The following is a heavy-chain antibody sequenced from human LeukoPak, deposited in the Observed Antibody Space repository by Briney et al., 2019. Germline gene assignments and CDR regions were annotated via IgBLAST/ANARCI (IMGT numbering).Heavy chain of an antibody. D-gene: IGHD3-10*01. CDR1: GFTFSSYW. CDR2: IKQDGSEK. CDR3: ARVRAGSRFFDY. Sequence: PGGSLRLSCAPSGFTFSSYWMSWVRQAPGKGLEWVANIKQDGSEKYYVDSVKGRFTISRDDSKNSLYLQMNSLKTEDTAVYYCARVRAGSRFFDYWGQGTLVTVSS. V-gene: IGHV3-7*05. J-gene: IGHJ4*02.